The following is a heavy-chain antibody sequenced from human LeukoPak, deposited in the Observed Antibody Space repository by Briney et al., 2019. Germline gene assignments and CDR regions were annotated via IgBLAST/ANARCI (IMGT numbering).Heavy chain of an antibody. D-gene: IGHD3-22*01. CDR1: GYTFTGHY. V-gene: IGHV1-2*02. CDR2: INPNSGGT. Sequence: ASVKVSCKASGYTFTGHYMHWVRQAPGQGLEWMGWINPNSGGTNYAQKFQGRVTMTRDTSISTAYMELSRLRSDDTAVYYCARVAQGYYDSSGYWPWGQGTLVTVSS. CDR3: ARVAQGYYDSSGYWP. J-gene: IGHJ5*02.